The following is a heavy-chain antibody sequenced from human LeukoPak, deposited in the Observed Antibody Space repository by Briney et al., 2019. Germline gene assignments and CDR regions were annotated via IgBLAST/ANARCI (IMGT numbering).Heavy chain of an antibody. CDR3: ARHGGSNWYVNWFDP. D-gene: IGHD6-13*01. CDR2: IYHSGST. J-gene: IGHJ5*02. V-gene: IGHV4-39*01. Sequence: PGGSLRLSCAASGFTFSSYWMSWVRQPPGKGLEWIGSIYHSGSTYYNPSLKSRVTISVDTSKNQFSLKLTSVTAADTAVYYCARHGGSNWYVNWFDPWGQGILVTVSS. CDR1: GFTFSSYW.